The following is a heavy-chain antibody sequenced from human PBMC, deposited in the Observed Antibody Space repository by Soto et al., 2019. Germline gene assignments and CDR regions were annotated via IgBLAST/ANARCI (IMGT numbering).Heavy chain of an antibody. Sequence: ASVKVSCKASGYIFTNYAMHWVRQAPGQGLEWMGRINADYGNTQYAQKFRGRVTMTTDTSTTTVYMELTNLRSDDTAVYYCARCIQGDYYYGMDVWGQGTTVTVSS. CDR1: GYIFTNYA. CDR3: ARCIQGDYYYGMDV. D-gene: IGHD5-18*01. V-gene: IGHV1-18*01. J-gene: IGHJ6*02. CDR2: INADYGNT.